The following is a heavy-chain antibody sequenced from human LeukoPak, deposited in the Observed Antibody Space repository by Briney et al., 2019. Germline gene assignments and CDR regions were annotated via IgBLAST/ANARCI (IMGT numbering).Heavy chain of an antibody. D-gene: IGHD6-19*01. J-gene: IGHJ5*02. V-gene: IGHV1-2*02. CDR2: INPNSGDT. Sequence: ASVKVSCKASGYTFTGYYIHWVRQAPGQGLECMGWINPNSGDTNYAQKFQGRVTMTRDTSISTAYMELSWLRSDDTAVYYCARVGSSGWFDPWGQGTLVTVSS. CDR3: ARVGSSGWFDP. CDR1: GYTFTGYY.